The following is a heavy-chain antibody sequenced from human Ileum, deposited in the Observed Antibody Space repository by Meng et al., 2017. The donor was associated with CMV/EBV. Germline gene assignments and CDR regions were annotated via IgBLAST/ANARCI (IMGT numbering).Heavy chain of an antibody. CDR3: ARDLVRGTRRLPTSGFDY. Sequence: GGSLRLSCAASGFTFSSYAMHWVRQAPGKGLEWVAFISYEGSNKFYADSVKGRFTISRDNSKNTLHLQMDSLRAEDTAVYYYARDLVRGTRRLPTSGFDYWGQGTLVTVSS. J-gene: IGHJ4*02. CDR1: GFTFSSYA. V-gene: IGHV3-30*04. D-gene: IGHD3-10*02. CDR2: ISYEGSNK.